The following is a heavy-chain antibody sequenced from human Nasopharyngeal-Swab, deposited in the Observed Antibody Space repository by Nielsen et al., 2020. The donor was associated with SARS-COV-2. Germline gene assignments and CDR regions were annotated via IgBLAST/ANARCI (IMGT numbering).Heavy chain of an antibody. CDR3: ARHGGDDYVWGSYYTGWFDP. V-gene: IGHV5-10-1*01. CDR1: GYSFTSYW. CDR2: IDPSYSYT. D-gene: IGHD3-16*01. J-gene: IGHJ5*02. Sequence: SLNISCKCSGYSFTSYWISWLRQMPGKVLEWMGRIDPSYSYTNYSPSFQGHVTISADKSISTAYLQCSSLKASDTAMYYCARHGGDDYVWGSYYTGWFDPWGQGTLVTVSS.